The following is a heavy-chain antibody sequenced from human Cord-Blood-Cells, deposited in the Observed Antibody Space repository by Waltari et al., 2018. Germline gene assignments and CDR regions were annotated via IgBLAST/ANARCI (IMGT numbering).Heavy chain of an antibody. Sequence: VQLLPSGAVVNNPAASVQVSCKAYGYTFTGYYMHWVRQAPGQGRDWMGLINPNSGGTNYAQKFQGRVTMTRDTSISTAYMELSRLRSDDTAVYYCARLAQDHFDYWGQGTLVTVSS. V-gene: IGHV1-2*02. CDR3: ARLAQDHFDY. CDR2: INPNSGGT. CDR1: GYTFTGYY. D-gene: IGHD6-6*01. J-gene: IGHJ4*02.